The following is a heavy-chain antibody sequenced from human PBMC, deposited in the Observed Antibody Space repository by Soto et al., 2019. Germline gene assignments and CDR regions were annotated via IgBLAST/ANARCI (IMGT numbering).Heavy chain of an antibody. CDR2: MSYDGSHK. V-gene: IGHV3-30*18. CDR3: AKALTETTGATSDY. CDR1: GFTFSSYG. D-gene: IGHD1-20*01. Sequence: QVQLVESGGGVVQPGRSLRLSCAASGFTFSSYGMHWDRQAPGKGLEWVAVMSYDGSHKYYADSVKGRFTISRDNSKNTLYLQMNSLRAEDTAIYYCAKALTETTGATSDYWGQGTLVTVSS. J-gene: IGHJ4*02.